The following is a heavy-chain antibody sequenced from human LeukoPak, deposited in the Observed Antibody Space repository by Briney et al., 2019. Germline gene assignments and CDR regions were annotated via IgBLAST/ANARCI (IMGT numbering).Heavy chain of an antibody. Sequence: PSETLSLTCTVSGGSISSYYWSWIRQPPGKGLEWIGYIYYSGSTNYNPSLKSRVTISVDTSKNQFSLKLSSVTAADTAVYYCARALLYYDILTGYYKGDYFDYWGQGTLVTVSS. J-gene: IGHJ4*02. V-gene: IGHV4-59*12. CDR1: GGSISSYY. CDR2: IYYSGST. D-gene: IGHD3-9*01. CDR3: ARALLYYDILTGYYKGDYFDY.